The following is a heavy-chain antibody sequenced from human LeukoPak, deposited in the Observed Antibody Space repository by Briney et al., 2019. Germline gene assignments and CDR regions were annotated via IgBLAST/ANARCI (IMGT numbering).Heavy chain of an antibody. D-gene: IGHD6-13*01. CDR3: ARSRAPAGRPDAFDI. CDR1: GCPIFSSGYY. Sequence: PSETLSLTCTVSGCPIFSSGYYWGWLRQPPGKGLECIVTTYYSGRTYDNPSLDNRITISLNTSRNLLSLKLSSMAAADPVLSYCARSRAPAGRPDAFDIWGEGRMATV. V-gene: IGHV4-39*07. J-gene: IGHJ3*02. CDR2: TYYSGRT.